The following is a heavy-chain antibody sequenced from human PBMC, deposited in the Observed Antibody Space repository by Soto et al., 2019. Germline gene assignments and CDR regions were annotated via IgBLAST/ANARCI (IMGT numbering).Heavy chain of an antibody. D-gene: IGHD3-22*01. CDR1: GYTFTSYG. Sequence: ASVNVSCKASGYTFTSYGISWVRQAPGQELEWMGWISAYNGNTNYAQKLQGRVTMTTDTSTSTAYMELRSLRSDDTAVYYCARVYYYDSSGYLDYWGQGTLVTVSS. V-gene: IGHV1-18*04. J-gene: IGHJ4*02. CDR3: ARVYYYDSSGYLDY. CDR2: ISAYNGNT.